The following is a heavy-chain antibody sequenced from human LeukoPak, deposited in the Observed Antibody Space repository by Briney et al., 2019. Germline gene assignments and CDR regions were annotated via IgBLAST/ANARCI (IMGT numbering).Heavy chain of an antibody. CDR1: GGSISSSSYY. CDR2: IYYSGST. D-gene: IGHD1-1*01. V-gene: IGHV4-39*07. CDR3: ARDRGTWNDDGFDY. Sequence: PSETLSLTCTVSGGSISSSSYYWGWIRQPPGKGLEWIGNIYYSGSTYYNPSLKSRVTISVDTSKNQFSLKLSSVTAADTAVYYCARDRGTWNDDGFDYWGQGTLVTVSS. J-gene: IGHJ4*02.